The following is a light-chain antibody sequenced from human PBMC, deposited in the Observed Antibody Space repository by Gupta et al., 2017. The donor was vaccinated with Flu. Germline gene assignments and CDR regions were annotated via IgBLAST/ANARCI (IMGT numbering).Light chain of an antibody. V-gene: IGKV3-15*01. CDR1: QSVTDN. Sequence: IVMTQSPAPRSASPAERAPLSCRASQSVTDNLAWYQQKPGQTPRLLIYGASTRAPDIPARFSGSGSGTEFTLTISSLQSEDVAVYYCQQYQNGPRTFGGGTRVEVK. J-gene: IGKJ4*02. CDR2: GAS. CDR3: QQYQNGPRT.